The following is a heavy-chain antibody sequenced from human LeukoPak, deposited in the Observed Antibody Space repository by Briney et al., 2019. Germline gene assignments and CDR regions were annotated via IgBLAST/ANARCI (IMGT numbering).Heavy chain of an antibody. Sequence: TSVKVSCKASGFTFTSSAMQWVRQARGQRLEWIGWIVVGSGNTSYAQKFQERVTITRDMSTSTAYMELSSLRSEDTAVYYCAAVSSISSPAAIPPWGQGTLVTVSS. J-gene: IGHJ5*02. D-gene: IGHD2-2*01. CDR2: IVVGSGNT. CDR1: GFTFTSSA. V-gene: IGHV1-58*02. CDR3: AAVSSISSPAAIPP.